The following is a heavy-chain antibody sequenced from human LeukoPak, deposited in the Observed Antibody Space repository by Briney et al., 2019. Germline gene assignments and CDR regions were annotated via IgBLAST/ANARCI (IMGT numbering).Heavy chain of an antibody. CDR2: INHSGST. CDR1: GGSFSGYY. J-gene: IGHJ4*02. Sequence: SETLSLTCAVYGGSFSGYYWSWIRQPPGKGLEWIGEINHSGSTNCDPSLKSRVTISVDTSKNQFSLNLSSVTAADTAVYYCARDDSSSWYKDWGQGTLVTVSS. D-gene: IGHD6-13*01. V-gene: IGHV4-34*01. CDR3: ARDDSSSWYKD.